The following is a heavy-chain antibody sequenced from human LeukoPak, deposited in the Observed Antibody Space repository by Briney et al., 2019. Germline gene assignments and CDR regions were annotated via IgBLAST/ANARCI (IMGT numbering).Heavy chain of an antibody. CDR3: ARGPLHDYGDI. J-gene: IGHJ3*02. V-gene: IGHV1-46*01. Sequence: ASVKVSCKASGYTFASYYMHWVRQAPGQGLEWVGIINPSGGSTSYAQKFQGRVTMTRDTSTSTVYMELSSLRSEDTSVYYCARGPLHDYGDIWGQGTMVTVSS. CDR1: GYTFASYY. CDR2: INPSGGST. D-gene: IGHD4-17*01.